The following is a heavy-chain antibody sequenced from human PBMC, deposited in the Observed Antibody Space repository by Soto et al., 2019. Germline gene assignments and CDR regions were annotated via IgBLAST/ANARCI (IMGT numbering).Heavy chain of an antibody. V-gene: IGHV3-23*01. CDR3: AKDSGLRCLEWSGYFDI. CDR2: ISGSGCST. D-gene: IGHD3-3*01. CDR1: GFTFSSYA. Sequence: EVQLLESGGGLVQPGGSLRLSCAASGFTFSSYAMSWVRQAPGQGLEWVSAISGSGCSTYYADSVKGRFTISRDNSKNTRYLHMNILRAEDTAVYYCAKDSGLRCLEWSGYFDIGGRGTLVTVSS. J-gene: IGHJ2*01.